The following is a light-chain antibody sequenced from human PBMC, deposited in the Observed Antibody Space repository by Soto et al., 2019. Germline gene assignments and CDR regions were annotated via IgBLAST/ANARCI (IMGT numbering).Light chain of an antibody. CDR2: GAS. V-gene: IGKV3-20*01. Sequence: EIVLTQSPGTLSLSPGERATLSCRASQSISRYLAWYQQKPGQGPRLLIYGASSRASAVPDRFSGSGSGADFTLTISRLEPEDFAVYYCQQYGSSPLTFGGGTKVDIK. CDR1: QSISRY. CDR3: QQYGSSPLT. J-gene: IGKJ4*01.